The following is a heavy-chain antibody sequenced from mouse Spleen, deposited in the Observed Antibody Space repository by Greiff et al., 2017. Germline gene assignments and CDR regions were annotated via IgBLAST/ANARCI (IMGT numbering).Heavy chain of an antibody. Sequence: QVQLKQSGAELVRPGASVTLSCKASGYTFTDYEMHWVKQTPVHGLEWIGAIDPETGGTAYNQKFKGKAILTADKSSSTAYMELRSLTSEDSAVYYCTWELPQYYFDYWGQGTTLTVSS. CDR1: GYTFTDYE. J-gene: IGHJ2*01. CDR3: TWELPQYYFDY. V-gene: IGHV1-15*01. D-gene: IGHD4-1*01. CDR2: IDPETGGT.